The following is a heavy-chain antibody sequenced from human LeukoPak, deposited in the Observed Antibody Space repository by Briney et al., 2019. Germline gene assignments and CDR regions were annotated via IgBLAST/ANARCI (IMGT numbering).Heavy chain of an antibody. J-gene: IGHJ4*02. Sequence: GGSLRLSCAASGFTFSSYGMSWVRQAPGKGLERVSAISGSGDSTYYADSVKGRFTISRDNSKKTLYLQMNSLRAEDTAVYYCAKPLLWFGELLSSPFDYWGQGALVTVSS. D-gene: IGHD3-10*01. CDR1: GFTFSSYG. V-gene: IGHV3-23*01. CDR3: AKPLLWFGELLSSPFDY. CDR2: ISGSGDST.